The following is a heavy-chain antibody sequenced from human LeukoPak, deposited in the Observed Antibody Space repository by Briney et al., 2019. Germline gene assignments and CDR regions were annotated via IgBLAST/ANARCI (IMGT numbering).Heavy chain of an antibody. Sequence: PSETLSLTCSVSGGTISSSNHDWARIRQPPGQGLEWIGSIYYSGTTNYNPSLKSRVTISVDTSKNQFSLKLSSVTAADTAMYHCARATREGYYSGSYYALWYWGQGTLVTVSS. CDR1: GGTISSSNHD. CDR2: IYYSGTT. J-gene: IGHJ4*02. D-gene: IGHD1-26*01. V-gene: IGHV4-39*07. CDR3: ARATREGYYSGSYYALWY.